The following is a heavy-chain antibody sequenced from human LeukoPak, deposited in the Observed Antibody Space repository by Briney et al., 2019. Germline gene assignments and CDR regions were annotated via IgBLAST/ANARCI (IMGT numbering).Heavy chain of an antibody. J-gene: IGHJ6*02. D-gene: IGHD3-22*01. V-gene: IGHV3-21*01. CDR2: XNXSIYI. Sequence: GSLRPSCAASGFPFSSYSMNWVRRAPGKGLGGGXXXNXSIYIYYAYSVKRRFPISRHNAKNSLYLQMNSLRAEDTAVYYCARDLRGYYYDSRDPYYYGMDVWGQGTTVTVSS. CDR1: GFPFSSYS. CDR3: ARDLRGYYYDSRDPYYYGMDV.